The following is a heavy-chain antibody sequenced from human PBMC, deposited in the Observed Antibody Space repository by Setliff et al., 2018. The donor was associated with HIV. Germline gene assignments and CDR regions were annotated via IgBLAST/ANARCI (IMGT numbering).Heavy chain of an antibody. D-gene: IGHD3-22*01. CDR1: GYSFTTHW. CDR2: IYPGDSHT. J-gene: IGHJ6*02. Sequence: GESLKISCETSGYSFTTHWIGWVRQMPGKGLEWMGVIYPGDSHTTYSPSFQGQATISADKSISTAYLHWSTLKASDTATYYCARRSSSGRYVYYYYGMDVWGQGTTVTVSS. V-gene: IGHV5-51*01. CDR3: ARRSSSGRYVYYYYGMDV.